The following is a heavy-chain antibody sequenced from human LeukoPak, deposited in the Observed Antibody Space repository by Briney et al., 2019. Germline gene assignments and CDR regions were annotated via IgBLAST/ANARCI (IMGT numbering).Heavy chain of an antibody. CDR2: INPSGGST. CDR1: GYIFTSYY. Sequence: ASVKVSCKASGYIFTSYYMHWVRQAPGQGLEWMGIINPSGGSTSYAQKFQGRVTMTRDTSTSTVYMELSSLRSEDTAVYYCARDLEGYCSSTSCYLLYWGQGTLVTVSS. J-gene: IGHJ4*02. D-gene: IGHD2-2*01. V-gene: IGHV1-46*01. CDR3: ARDLEGYCSSTSCYLLY.